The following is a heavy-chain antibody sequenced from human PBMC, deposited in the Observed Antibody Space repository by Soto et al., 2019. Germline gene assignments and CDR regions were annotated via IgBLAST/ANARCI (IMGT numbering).Heavy chain of an antibody. CDR1: GGSINTGGYY. J-gene: IGHJ5*02. CDR2: IYYSGST. V-gene: IGHV4-31*01. D-gene: IGHD3-22*01. Sequence: QVQLQESGPGLVKPSQTLSLTCTVSGGSINTGGYYWSWIRQHPGKGLEWIGYIYYSGSTYYNPSVRXXVXIXXDPSKNQFSLKLSSVTAADTAVYYCARDGRGVVVPWGQGTLVTVSS. CDR3: ARDGRGVVVP.